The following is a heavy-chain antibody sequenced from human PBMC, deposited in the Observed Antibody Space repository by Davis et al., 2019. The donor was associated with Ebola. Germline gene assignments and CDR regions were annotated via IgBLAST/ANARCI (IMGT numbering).Heavy chain of an antibody. CDR3: ARDIGGYIWGSYRYTDY. J-gene: IGHJ4*02. D-gene: IGHD3-16*02. Sequence: PGGSLRLSCAASGFTFSSYWMSWVRQAPGKGLEWVANIKQDGSEKYYVDSVKGRFTISRDNAKNSLYLQMNSLRAEDTAVYYCARDIGGYIWGSYRYTDYWGQGTLVTVSS. V-gene: IGHV3-7*01. CDR1: GFTFSSYW. CDR2: IKQDGSEK.